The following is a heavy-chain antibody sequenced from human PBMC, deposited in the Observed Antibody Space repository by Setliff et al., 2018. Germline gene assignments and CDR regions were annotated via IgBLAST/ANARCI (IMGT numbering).Heavy chain of an antibody. Sequence: GGSLRLSCEASGFSFRSYWMAWVRQAPGKGLEWVANTKEDGSEKHYVDSVKGRFTISRDNAEDLLYLQMNSLRTEDTAVYYCRLWFGELLRDYWGQGTLVTVSS. J-gene: IGHJ4*02. CDR3: RLWFGELLRDY. V-gene: IGHV3-7*03. CDR1: GFSFRSYW. CDR2: TKEDGSEK. D-gene: IGHD3-10*01.